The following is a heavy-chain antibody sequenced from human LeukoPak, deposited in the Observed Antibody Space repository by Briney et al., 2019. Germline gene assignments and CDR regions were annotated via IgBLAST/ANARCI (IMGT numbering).Heavy chain of an antibody. D-gene: IGHD3-3*01. J-gene: IGHJ3*02. CDR3: TRFTIVGVVDAFDI. Sequence: GGSLRLSCTASGFTLGDYAVSWVRQAPGKGLEWVGFIRSKVYGGTTEYAASVKVRFTISRDDSKSIAYLQMTSLKTEDAGVYYCTRFTIVGVVDAFDIWGQGTMVTVSS. CDR1: GFTLGDYA. V-gene: IGHV3-49*04. CDR2: IRSKVYGGTT.